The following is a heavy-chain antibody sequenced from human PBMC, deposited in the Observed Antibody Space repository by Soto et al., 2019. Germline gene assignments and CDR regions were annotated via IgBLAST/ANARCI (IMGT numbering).Heavy chain of an antibody. CDR3: AISSSSGSFDY. V-gene: IGHV4-30-4*01. CDR1: GGSISSGDYY. Sequence: PSETLSLTCTVSGGSISSGDYYWSWIRQPPGKGLEWIGYIYYSGSTYYNPSLKSRVTISVDTSKNQFSLKLSSVTAADTALYYCAISSSSGSFDYWGQGTLVTVSS. CDR2: IYYSGST. D-gene: IGHD3-22*01. J-gene: IGHJ4*02.